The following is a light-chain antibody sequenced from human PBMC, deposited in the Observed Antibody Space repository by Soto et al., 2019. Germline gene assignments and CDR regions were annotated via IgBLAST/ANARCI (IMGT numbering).Light chain of an antibody. CDR1: LSLSSF. Sequence: EIVLTQSPATLSLSPGERATLSCRASLSLSSFLAWYQLKPGQAPRLLIYDASSMATGIPARFSGSGSGTDFTLTISSLEPEDFAVYYCQQRSDWPRTFGQGTKLEIK. CDR2: DAS. V-gene: IGKV3-11*01. CDR3: QQRSDWPRT. J-gene: IGKJ2*01.